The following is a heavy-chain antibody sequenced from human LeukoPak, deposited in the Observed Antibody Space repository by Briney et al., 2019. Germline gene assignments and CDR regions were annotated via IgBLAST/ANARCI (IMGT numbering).Heavy chain of an antibody. Sequence: GGALRLSCAASGFTFSSYAMTWVCPAPGRGLEWGADISGSGNSPYYADSVKGRFTNSRDNSNNALYLQMKTLSAEDSAVYYCAKDQRAVAGTCFDNWGQGTLVTVS. D-gene: IGHD6-19*01. V-gene: IGHV3-23*01. CDR1: GFTFSSYA. CDR3: AKDQRAVAGTCFDN. J-gene: IGHJ4*02. CDR2: ISGSGNSP.